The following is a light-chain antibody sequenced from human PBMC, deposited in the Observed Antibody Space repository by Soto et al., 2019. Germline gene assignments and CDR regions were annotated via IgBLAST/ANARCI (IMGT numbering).Light chain of an antibody. Sequence: EIVMTQSPATLSVSPGERATLSCRASQSFSSHLAWYQHRPGQAPRLLIYDASTRATDVPDRFTCSGSATEFTLTISTLQSEDFAVYYCQQYNNWPLTWTFGLGTKVEIK. V-gene: IGKV3-15*01. J-gene: IGKJ1*01. CDR1: QSFSSH. CDR2: DAS. CDR3: QQYNNWPLTWT.